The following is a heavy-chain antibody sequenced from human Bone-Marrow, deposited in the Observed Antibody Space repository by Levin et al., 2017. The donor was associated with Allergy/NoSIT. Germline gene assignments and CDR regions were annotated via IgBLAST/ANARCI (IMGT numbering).Heavy chain of an antibody. CDR1: GFTFIYW. Sequence: GESLKISCAASGFTFIYWMHWVRQAPGKGLVWVSHISGDGSGTTYADSVKGRFTISRDNAKNTLYLQMDSLRVEDTAVYYCARDRGAPDAFDIWGQGTMVTVSS. D-gene: IGHD4/OR15-4a*01. CDR2: ISGDGSGT. CDR3: ARDRGAPDAFDI. V-gene: IGHV3-74*01. J-gene: IGHJ3*02.